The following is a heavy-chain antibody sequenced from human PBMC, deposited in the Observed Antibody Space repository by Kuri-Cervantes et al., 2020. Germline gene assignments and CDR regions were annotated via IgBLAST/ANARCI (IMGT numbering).Heavy chain of an antibody. Sequence: GESLKISCAASGFTFSSYAMSWVRQAPGKGLEWVSYISSSGSTIYYADSVKGRFTISRDNAKNSLYLQMNSLRAEDTAVYYCARGAVSFDYWGQGTLVTVSS. D-gene: IGHD6-19*01. CDR3: ARGAVSFDY. CDR2: ISSSGSTI. V-gene: IGHV3-48*03. J-gene: IGHJ4*02. CDR1: GFTFSSYA.